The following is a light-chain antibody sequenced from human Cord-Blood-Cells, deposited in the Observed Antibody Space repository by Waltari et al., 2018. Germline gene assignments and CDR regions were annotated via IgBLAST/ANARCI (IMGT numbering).Light chain of an antibody. CDR3: CSYAGSSTYVV. CDR1: SSDVGSYNL. J-gene: IGLJ2*01. CDR2: EGS. V-gene: IGLV2-23*01. Sequence: QSALTQPASVSGSPGQSITISCTGTSSDVGSYNLVSWYQQHPGKAPKLMIYEGSKRPSGVANRFSGYKSGNTASLTLSGLQAEDEADYYCCSYAGSSTYVVFGGGTKLTVL.